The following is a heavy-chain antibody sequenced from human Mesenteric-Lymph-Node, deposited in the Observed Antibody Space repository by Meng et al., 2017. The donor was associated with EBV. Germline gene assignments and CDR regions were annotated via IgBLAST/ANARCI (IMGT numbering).Heavy chain of an antibody. CDR1: GFSISTSGVG. CDR3: AHRPDVDATFDY. D-gene: IGHD5-12*01. CDR2: VHWDGEK. V-gene: IGHV2-5*02. Sequence: QITLKESGPTLVIPTKNCTLTCTFSGFSISTSGVGWGWIRQPPGKALEWLALVHWDGEKHYSPSLKSRLTVTKDTSKNQVVLTMTNMDPVDTATYHCAHRPDVDATFDYWGQGILVTVAS. J-gene: IGHJ4*02.